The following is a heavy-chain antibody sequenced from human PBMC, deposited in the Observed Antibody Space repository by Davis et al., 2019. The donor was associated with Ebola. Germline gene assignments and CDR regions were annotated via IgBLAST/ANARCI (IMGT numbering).Heavy chain of an antibody. Sequence: MPSETLSLTCAVYGGSFSGYYWSWIRQPPGKGLEWIGEINHSGSTNYNPSLKSRVTISVDTSKNQFSLKLSSVTAAATAVYYCARVMGTAMVLYDYGMDVWGKGTTVTVSS. J-gene: IGHJ6*04. D-gene: IGHD5-18*01. CDR3: ARVMGTAMVLYDYGMDV. CDR2: INHSGST. V-gene: IGHV4-34*01. CDR1: GGSFSGYY.